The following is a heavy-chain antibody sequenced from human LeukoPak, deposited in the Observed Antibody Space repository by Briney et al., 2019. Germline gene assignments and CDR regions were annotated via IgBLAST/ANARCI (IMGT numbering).Heavy chain of an antibody. D-gene: IGHD3-9*01. J-gene: IGHJ4*02. CDR3: ARFRYPY. CDR2: IKEDGSEK. V-gene: IGHV3-7*01. Sequence: SGGSLRLSCAASGFTFSSYSMNWVRQAPGKGLEWVANIKEDGSEKYYVDSVKGRFTISRDNAKNSLFLQMNSLRDEDTAVYYCARFRYPYWGQGTLVIVSS. CDR1: GFTFSSYS.